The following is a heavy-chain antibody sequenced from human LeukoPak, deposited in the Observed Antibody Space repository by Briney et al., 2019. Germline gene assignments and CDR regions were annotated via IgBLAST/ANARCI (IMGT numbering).Heavy chain of an antibody. J-gene: IGHJ6*03. D-gene: IGHD6-25*01. V-gene: IGHV3-21*01. CDR3: ARVTLGGLNYYYMDV. Sequence: PGGSLRLSCAASGFTFSSYSMNWVRQAPGKGLEWVSSISSSSSYIYYADSVKGRFTISRDNAKNSLYLQMNSQRAEDTAVYYCARVTLGGLNYYYMDVWGKGTTVTVSS. CDR2: ISSSSSYI. CDR1: GFTFSSYS.